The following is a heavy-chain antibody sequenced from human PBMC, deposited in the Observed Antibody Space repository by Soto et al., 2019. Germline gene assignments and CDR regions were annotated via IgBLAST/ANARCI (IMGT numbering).Heavy chain of an antibody. J-gene: IGHJ4*02. CDR2: IKSDGSER. CDR1: GFTFSNFW. CDR3: ARDVI. V-gene: IGHV3-7*05. Sequence: EVQLVESGGGLVQPGGSLRLSCAASGFTFSNFWMSWVRQAPGKGLEWVASIKSDGSERSHVDAVRGRFSISRDNARNSLYLQMHSLRADDTAVYYCARDVIWGQGSLVTVSS.